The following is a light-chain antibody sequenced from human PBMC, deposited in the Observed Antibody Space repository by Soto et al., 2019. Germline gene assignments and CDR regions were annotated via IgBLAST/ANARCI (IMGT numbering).Light chain of an antibody. CDR1: QTVSRH. V-gene: IGKV3-15*01. CDR2: GAS. CDR3: KQYKEWPPFT. Sequence: EIVMTQSPGTLSLSPGERATLSCRASQTVSRHLARYQQKPGQAPSLLILGASTRATGVPARFSGSGSGTEFTLSISSLQSEDFAVYYCKQYKEWPPFTFGQGTRLEI. J-gene: IGKJ5*01.